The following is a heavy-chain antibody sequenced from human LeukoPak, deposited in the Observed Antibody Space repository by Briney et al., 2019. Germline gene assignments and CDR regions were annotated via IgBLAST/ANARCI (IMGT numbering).Heavy chain of an antibody. CDR2: INPNRGRT. V-gene: IGHV1-2*02. J-gene: IGHJ4*02. CDR1: GYTFTGYY. D-gene: IGHD3-22*01. Sequence: GASVKVSCKASGYTFTGYYMHWVRQAPGQGLEWMGWINPNRGRTNYAQKFQGRVTMTRDMYISTAYMELSRLRSDDTAVYYCSITMIVVNDYWGQGTLVSVSS. CDR3: SITMIVVNDY.